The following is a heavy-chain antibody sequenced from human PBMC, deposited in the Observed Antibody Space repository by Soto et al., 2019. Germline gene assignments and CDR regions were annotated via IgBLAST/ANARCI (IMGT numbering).Heavy chain of an antibody. CDR1: GFTFSSYS. J-gene: IGHJ4*02. Sequence: GGSLRLSCAASGFTFSSYSMNWVRQAPGKGLEWVSYISSSSSTIYYADSVKGRFTISRDNAKNSLYLQMNSLRDEDTAVYYCAKSNKGTVTGPYYFDFWGQGTLVTVSS. CDR3: AKSNKGTVTGPYYFDF. D-gene: IGHD4-4*01. V-gene: IGHV3-48*02. CDR2: ISSSSSTI.